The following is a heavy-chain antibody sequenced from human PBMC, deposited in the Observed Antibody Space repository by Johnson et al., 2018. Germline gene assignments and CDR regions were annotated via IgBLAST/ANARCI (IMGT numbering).Heavy chain of an antibody. CDR3: ATSGSYIHDAFDI. V-gene: IGHV3-73*01. J-gene: IGHJ3*02. CDR1: GFIFRGSA. CDR2: IRSKANSYAT. D-gene: IGHD1-26*01. Sequence: VQLVESGGGVVQPGGSLKLSCAASGFIFRGSAMHWVRQASGKGLEWVGRIRSKANSYATEYAASVNGGFTISRDDSKNTAYLQLNSLRAEDTAVYYCATSGSYIHDAFDIWGQGTMVTVSS.